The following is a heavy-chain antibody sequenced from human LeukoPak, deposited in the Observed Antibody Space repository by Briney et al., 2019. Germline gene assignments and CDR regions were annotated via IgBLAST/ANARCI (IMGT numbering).Heavy chain of an antibody. D-gene: IGHD2-2*01. CDR3: ARSEGYCSSTSCFYFDY. Sequence: SETLSLTCTVSGGSISSYYWSWIRQPAGKGLEWIGRIYSTGSTNYNPSLKSRVTISVDTSKNQFSLKLSSVTAADTAVYYCARSEGYCSSTSCFYFDYWGQGTLVTVSS. J-gene: IGHJ4*02. CDR2: IYSTGST. CDR1: GGSISSYY. V-gene: IGHV4-4*07.